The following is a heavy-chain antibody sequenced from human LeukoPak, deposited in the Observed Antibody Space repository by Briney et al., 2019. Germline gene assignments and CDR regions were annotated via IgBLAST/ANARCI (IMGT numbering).Heavy chain of an antibody. V-gene: IGHV3-21*01. D-gene: IGHD3-10*01. CDR3: ARGGYYGSGSSNRMDV. J-gene: IGHJ6*02. CDR2: ISSSSSYI. Sequence: GSLRLSCAASGFTFSSYSMNWVRQAPGKGLEWVSSISSSSSYIYYADSVKGRFTISRDNAKNSLYLQMNSLRAEDTAVYYCARGGYYGSGSSNRMDVWGQGTTVTVSS. CDR1: GFTFSSYS.